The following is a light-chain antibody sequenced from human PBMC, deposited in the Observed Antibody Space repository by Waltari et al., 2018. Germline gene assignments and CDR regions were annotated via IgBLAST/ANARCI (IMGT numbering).Light chain of an antibody. Sequence: DIVMTQSPDPLSVSPGERATLSCRASQSVSSNLAWYQQKPGQAPRLLIYGASTRATGIPARFSGSGSGTEFTLTISSLQSEDFAVYYCQQYNTWPRTFGQGAKVEIK. CDR2: GAS. CDR3: QQYNTWPRT. V-gene: IGKV3-15*01. J-gene: IGKJ1*01. CDR1: QSVSSN.